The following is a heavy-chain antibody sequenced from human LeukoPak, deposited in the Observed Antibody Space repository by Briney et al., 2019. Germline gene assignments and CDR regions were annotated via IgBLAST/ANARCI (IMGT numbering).Heavy chain of an antibody. J-gene: IGHJ4*02. Sequence: SETLSLTCTVSGGAISGYYWSWIRQPPGKGLEWIGYIYYSGSTNYNPSLKSRVTISVDTSKNQLSLKLSSVTAADTAVYYCARLGGATWFDYWGQGTLVTVSS. CDR3: ARLGGATWFDY. CDR1: GGAISGYY. D-gene: IGHD1-26*01. CDR2: IYYSGST. V-gene: IGHV4-59*08.